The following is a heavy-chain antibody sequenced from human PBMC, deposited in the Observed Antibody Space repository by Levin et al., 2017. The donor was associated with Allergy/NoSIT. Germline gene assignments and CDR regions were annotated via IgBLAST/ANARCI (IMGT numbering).Heavy chain of an antibody. J-gene: IGHJ4*02. D-gene: IGHD3-9*01. CDR1: GASISSGGYY. Sequence: SETLSLTCTVSGASISSGGYYWSWIRQHPGKGLELIGYIYYSGSTYYNPSLKSRVTISVHTSENQFSLNLSSVTAADTAMYYCARASTYYDILTGGGNYFDCWGQGTLVTVSS. CDR3: ARASTYYDILTGGGNYFDC. CDR2: IYYSGST. V-gene: IGHV4-31*03.